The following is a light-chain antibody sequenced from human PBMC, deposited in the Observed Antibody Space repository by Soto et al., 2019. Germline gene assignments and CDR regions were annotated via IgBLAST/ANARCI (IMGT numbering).Light chain of an antibody. V-gene: IGKV3-20*01. CDR1: QSVSSSY. CDR3: QQYGSSPPDT. CDR2: GAS. Sequence: EIVLTQSPGTLSLSPGERATLSYRASQSVSSSYLAWYQQKPGQAPRLLIYGASSRATGIPDRFSGSGSGTDFTLTISRLEPEDFAVYYCQQYGSSPPDTFGQGTKVEIK. J-gene: IGKJ1*01.